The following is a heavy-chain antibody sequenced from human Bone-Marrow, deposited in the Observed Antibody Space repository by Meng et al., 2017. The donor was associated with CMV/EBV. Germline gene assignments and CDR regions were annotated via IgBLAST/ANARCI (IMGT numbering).Heavy chain of an antibody. Sequence: VELVESGGGVVQPGGSLRLSCAAFGFTFSSYGMHWVRQAPGKGLEWVAFIRYDGSNKYYADSVKGRFTISRDNSKNTLYLQMNSLRAEDTAVYYCAAFSGSYYDYWGQGTLVTVSS. J-gene: IGHJ4*02. CDR3: AAFSGSYYDY. CDR1: GFTFSSYG. V-gene: IGHV3-30*02. CDR2: IRYDGSNK. D-gene: IGHD1-26*01.